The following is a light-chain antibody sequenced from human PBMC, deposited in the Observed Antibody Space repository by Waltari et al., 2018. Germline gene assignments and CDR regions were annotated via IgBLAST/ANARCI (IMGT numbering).Light chain of an antibody. J-gene: IGLJ1*01. CDR2: DVS. Sequence: QSALTQPRSVSGSPGQSVTISCTGTSSDVGGYNYVSWYQQHPGKVPKLMIYDVSKRPSGVPDRFSGSKSCNTASLTISVLQAEDEADYYCCSYAGSYSFVFGTGTKVTVL. V-gene: IGLV2-11*01. CDR3: CSYAGSYSFV. CDR1: SSDVGGYNY.